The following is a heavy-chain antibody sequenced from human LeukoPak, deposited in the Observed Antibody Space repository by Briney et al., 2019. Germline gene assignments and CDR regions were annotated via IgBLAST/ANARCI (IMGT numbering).Heavy chain of an antibody. CDR1: GYTFTTYY. V-gene: IGHV1-46*03. CDR3: ARNVGSGLDY. J-gene: IGHJ4*02. D-gene: IGHD3-10*01. Sequence: ASEKVSCKASGYTFTTYYIHWVRQAPGQGLEWMGFINPSGGSTSYAQKFQGRVTMTRDTSTSTVYMDLSSLRSEDTAVYYCARNVGSGLDYCGQGTLVIVSS. CDR2: INPSGGST.